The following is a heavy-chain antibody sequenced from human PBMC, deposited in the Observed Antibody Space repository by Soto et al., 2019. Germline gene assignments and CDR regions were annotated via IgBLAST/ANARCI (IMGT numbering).Heavy chain of an antibody. CDR1: GFTYDTYW. CDR2: INSDGTIS. CDR3: ARLSGDHFAFFSYGMDA. D-gene: IGHD2-21*01. Sequence: PGSAPKLSREGSGFTYDTYWMNWVRQAPGKGPEWLSGINSDGTISSYADSVKGRFTISRDNARNTLSLQMNSLRADDTAVYYCARLSGDHFAFFSYGMDACVQGFPVSVSS. V-gene: IGHV3-74*01. J-gene: IGHJ6*02.